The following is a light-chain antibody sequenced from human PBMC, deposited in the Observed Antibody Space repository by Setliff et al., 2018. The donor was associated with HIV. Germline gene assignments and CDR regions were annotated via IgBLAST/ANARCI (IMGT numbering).Light chain of an antibody. Sequence: QSVLTQPPPASGTPGQRVTISCFGSSSNIGINTVSWYQQLPGTAPKLLMSTDNQRPSGVPHRFSGSRSGTSASLAITGLQSEDEADYYCATWDDSLTGVVFGGGTK. CDR3: ATWDDSLTGVV. CDR2: TDN. J-gene: IGLJ2*01. V-gene: IGLV1-44*01. CDR1: SSNIGINT.